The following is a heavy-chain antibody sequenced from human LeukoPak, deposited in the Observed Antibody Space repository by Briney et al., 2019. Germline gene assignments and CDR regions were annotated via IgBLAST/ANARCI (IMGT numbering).Heavy chain of an antibody. D-gene: IGHD5-24*01. J-gene: IGHJ3*02. CDR2: IKQDGSEK. Sequence: PGGSLRLSCAASGFTFGSYWMSWVRQAPGKGLEWVANIKQDGSEKYYVDSVKGRFTISRDNAKNSLYVQMNSLRAEDTAVYYCARGWAFDIWGEGTMVTVSS. CDR1: GFTFGSYW. V-gene: IGHV3-7*01. CDR3: ARGWAFDI.